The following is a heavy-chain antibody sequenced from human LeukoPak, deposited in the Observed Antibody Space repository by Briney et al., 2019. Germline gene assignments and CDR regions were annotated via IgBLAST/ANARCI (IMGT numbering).Heavy chain of an antibody. V-gene: IGHV4-31*03. CDR2: IHPSGTL. J-gene: IGHJ4*02. Sequence: TLSLTCTVSCTSFSNDDHYLHWIRQSPRKCLEWIGSIHPSGTLYNNPSLESRVTMSMDTSKNQFSLNLNSVTAADTAVYFCSRGLDSRKLGYWGQGTLVTVSS. CDR3: SRGLDSRKLGY. CDR1: CTSFSNDDHY. D-gene: IGHD3-22*01.